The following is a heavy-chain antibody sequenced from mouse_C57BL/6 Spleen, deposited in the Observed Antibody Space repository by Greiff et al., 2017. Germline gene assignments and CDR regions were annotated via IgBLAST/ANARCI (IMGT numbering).Heavy chain of an antibody. V-gene: IGHV1-82*01. Sequence: QVQLKESGPELVKPGASVKISCKASGYAFSSSWMNWVKQRPGKGLEWIGRIYPGDGDTNYNGKFKGKATMTADKSSSTAYMQLSSLTSEDSAVYCCEREGAHDSFDYWGKGTTLTVSS. CDR3: EREGAHDSFDY. CDR2: IYPGDGDT. D-gene: IGHD2-12*01. CDR1: GYAFSSSW. J-gene: IGHJ2*01.